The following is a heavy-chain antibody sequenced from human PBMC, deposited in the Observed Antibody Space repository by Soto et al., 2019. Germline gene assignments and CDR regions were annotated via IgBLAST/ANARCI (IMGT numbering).Heavy chain of an antibody. D-gene: IGHD4-4*01. CDR3: ASSIRRPAFDI. CDR2: IYSGGST. CDR1: GFTVSSNY. V-gene: IGHV3-53*01. Sequence: PGGSLRLSCAASGFTVSSNYMSWVRQAPGKGLEWVSVIYSGGSTYYADSVKGRFTISRDNSKNTLYLQMNSLRAEDTAVYYCASSIRRPAFDIWGQGTMVTVSS. J-gene: IGHJ3*02.